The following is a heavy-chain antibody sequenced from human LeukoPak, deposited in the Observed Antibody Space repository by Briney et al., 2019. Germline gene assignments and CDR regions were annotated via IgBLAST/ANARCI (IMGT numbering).Heavy chain of an antibody. D-gene: IGHD3-9*01. J-gene: IGHJ4*02. V-gene: IGHV4-59*08. Sequence: SETLSLTCTVSGGSISSYYWSWIRQPPGKGLEWIGYTYYSGSTNYNPSLKSRVTISVDTSKNQFSLKLSSVTAADTAVYYCARRYDNFDRWGQGTLVTVSS. CDR3: ARRYDNFDR. CDR2: TYYSGST. CDR1: GGSISSYY.